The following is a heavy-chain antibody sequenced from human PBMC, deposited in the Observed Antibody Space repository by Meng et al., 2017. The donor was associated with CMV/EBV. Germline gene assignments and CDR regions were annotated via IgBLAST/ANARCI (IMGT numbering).Heavy chain of an antibody. D-gene: IGHD3-3*01. V-gene: IGHV3-48*03. CDR3: ARDCRVRFLEWSTPGCDAFDI. J-gene: IGHJ3*02. Sequence: GESLKISCAASGFTFSSYEMNWVRQAPGKGLEWVSYISSSGSTIYYADSVKGRFTISRDNAKNSLYLQMNSPRAEDTAVYYCARDCRVRFLEWSTPGCDAFDIWGQGTMVTVSS. CDR2: ISSSGSTI. CDR1: GFTFSSYE.